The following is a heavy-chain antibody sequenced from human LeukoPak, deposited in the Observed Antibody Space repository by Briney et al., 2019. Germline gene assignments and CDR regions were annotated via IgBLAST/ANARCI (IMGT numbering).Heavy chain of an antibody. D-gene: IGHD3-10*01. J-gene: IGHJ5*02. CDR3: AKDHYGSGDGWFDP. Sequence: GGSLRLSCAASGFTFSSYAMSWVRQAPGKGLEWVSAISGSGGSTYYADSVKGRFTISRDNSKNTLYPQMNSLRAEDTAVYYCAKDHYGSGDGWFDPWGQGTLVTVSS. CDR1: GFTFSSYA. CDR2: ISGSGGST. V-gene: IGHV3-23*01.